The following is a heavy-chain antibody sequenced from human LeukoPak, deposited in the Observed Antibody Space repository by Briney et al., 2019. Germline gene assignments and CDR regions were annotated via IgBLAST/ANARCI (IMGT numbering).Heavy chain of an antibody. CDR2: ISAYNGNT. CDR3: ARDTATVQHQD. J-gene: IGHJ4*02. CDR1: GYTFNNYG. Sequence: ASVKVSCKASGYTFNNYGISWVRQAPGQGLEWVGWISAYNGNTNYAQKFRGRITMTIDTSTKTVYMELRSRRSDDTAVYYCARDTATVQHQDWGQGTLVTVST. D-gene: IGHD4-11*01. V-gene: IGHV1-18*01.